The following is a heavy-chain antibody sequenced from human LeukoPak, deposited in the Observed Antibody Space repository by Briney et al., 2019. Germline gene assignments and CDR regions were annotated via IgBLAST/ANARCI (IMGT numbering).Heavy chain of an antibody. D-gene: IGHD3-10*01. J-gene: IGHJ6*03. V-gene: IGHV4-4*07. CDR1: GGSISRYY. Sequence: SETLSLTCTLSGGSISRYYWSWIPHPAGKGLEGIGHIYTSGSTNYSPPLKSRVTMSVDTSKDQFSLTLSSVTAADTAVYYCARVELGITMVRGVITQHYYYYYYMDVWGKGTTVTVSS. CDR2: IYTSGST. CDR3: ARVELGITMVRGVITQHYYYYYYMDV.